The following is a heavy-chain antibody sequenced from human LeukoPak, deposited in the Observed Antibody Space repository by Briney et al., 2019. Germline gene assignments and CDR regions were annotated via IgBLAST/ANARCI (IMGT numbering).Heavy chain of an antibody. D-gene: IGHD6-13*01. CDR3: ARARGIVDY. CDR1: GGSFSGYY. CDR2: INHSGST. J-gene: IGHJ4*02. Sequence: SETLSLTCAVYGGSFSGYYWSWIRQPPGKGLEWIGEINHSGSTNYNPSLKSRVTMSVDTSKNQFSLKLSSVTAADTAVYYCARARGIVDYWGQGTLVTVSS. V-gene: IGHV4-34*01.